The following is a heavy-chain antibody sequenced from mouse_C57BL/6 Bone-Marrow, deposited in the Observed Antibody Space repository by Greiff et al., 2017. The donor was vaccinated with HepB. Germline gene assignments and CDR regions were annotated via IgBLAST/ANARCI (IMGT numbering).Heavy chain of an antibody. CDR1: GFTFTDYY. Sequence: EVKLVESGGGLVQPGGSLSLSCAASGFTFTDYYMSWVRQPPGKALEWLGFIRNKANGYTTEYSASVKGRFTISRDNSQSILYLQMNALRAEDSATYYCARDYYGSSRFDYWGQGTTLTVSA. J-gene: IGHJ2*01. V-gene: IGHV7-3*01. CDR3: ARDYYGSSRFDY. D-gene: IGHD1-1*01. CDR2: IRNKANGYTT.